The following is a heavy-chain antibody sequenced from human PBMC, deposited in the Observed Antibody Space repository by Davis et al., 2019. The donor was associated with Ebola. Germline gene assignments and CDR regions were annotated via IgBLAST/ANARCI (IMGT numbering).Heavy chain of an antibody. V-gene: IGHV3-20*04. CDR1: GFTFDDYA. D-gene: IGHD3-9*01. CDR3: ARVNAVTGYSRFDP. CDR2: LNWNGGST. J-gene: IGHJ5*02. Sequence: PGGSLRLSCAASGFTFDDYAMSWVRQAPGKGLEWVSGLNWNGGSTGYADSVQGRFTISRDNAKNSLYLEMSSLRAEDTASYYCARVNAVTGYSRFDPWGQGTLVTVSS.